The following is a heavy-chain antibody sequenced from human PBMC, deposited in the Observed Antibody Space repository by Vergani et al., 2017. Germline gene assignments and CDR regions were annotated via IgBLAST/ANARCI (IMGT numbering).Heavy chain of an antibody. CDR1: GGSISSSSYY. Sequence: QLQLQESGPGLVKPSETLSLTCTVSGGSISSSSYYWGWIRQPPGKGLEWIGSIYYSGSTYYNPSLKSRVTISVDTSKNQFSLKLSSVTAADTAVYYCARGSRITMIVVVTATRDYFDYWGQGTLVTVSS. D-gene: IGHD3-22*01. J-gene: IGHJ4*02. CDR3: ARGSRITMIVVVTATRDYFDY. V-gene: IGHV4-39*07. CDR2: IYYSGST.